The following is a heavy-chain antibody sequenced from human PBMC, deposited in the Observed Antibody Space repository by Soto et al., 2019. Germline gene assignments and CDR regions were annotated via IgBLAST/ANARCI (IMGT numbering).Heavy chain of an antibody. CDR1: EFTLSDYY. Sequence: PGGSLSLSCAASEFTLSDYYMSWIRQAPGKGLEWISYITYNGSNKFYADSVKGRFTISRDNSKNTLYLQMNSLRAEDTAVYYCASIDYYGSGSYYNNAPDAFDIWGQGTMVTVSS. CDR3: ASIDYYGSGSYYNNAPDAFDI. D-gene: IGHD3-10*01. V-gene: IGHV3-11*04. J-gene: IGHJ3*02. CDR2: ITYNGSNK.